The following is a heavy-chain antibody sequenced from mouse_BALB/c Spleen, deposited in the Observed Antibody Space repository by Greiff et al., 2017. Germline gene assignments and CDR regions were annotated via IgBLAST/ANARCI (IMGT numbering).Heavy chain of an antibody. CDR1: GFTFSSYY. J-gene: IGHJ2*01. CDR3: ARNWCFDY. D-gene: IGHD4-1*01. V-gene: IGHV5-6-2*01. Sequence: DVMLVESGGGLVKLGGSLKLSCAASGFTFSSYYMSWVRQTPEKRLELVAAINSNGGSTYYPDTVKGRFTISRDNAKNTLYLQMSSLKSEDTALYYCARNWCFDYWGQGTTLTVSS. CDR2: INSNGGST.